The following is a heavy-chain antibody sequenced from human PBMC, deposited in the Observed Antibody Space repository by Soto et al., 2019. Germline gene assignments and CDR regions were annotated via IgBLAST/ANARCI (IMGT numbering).Heavy chain of an antibody. CDR2: TYYRSRWYN. V-gene: IGHV6-1*01. D-gene: IGHD2-15*01. Sequence: PSQTISLTCAISGDSVSGNSAAWNWIRQSPSRGLEWLGRTYYRSRWYNDYAVSVKSRITVTPDTSKNQFSLQLNSVTPEDTAVYFCARSEEDSDYYYYGLDVWGQGTTVTVSS. CDR3: ARSEEDSDYYYYGLDV. CDR1: GDSVSGNSAA. J-gene: IGHJ6*02.